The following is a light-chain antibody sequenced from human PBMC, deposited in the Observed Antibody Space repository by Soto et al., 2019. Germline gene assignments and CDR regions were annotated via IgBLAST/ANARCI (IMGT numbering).Light chain of an antibody. CDR1: SGHSSYI. J-gene: IGLJ3*02. CDR3: STWDDSLSAWV. CDR2: LEGSGSY. V-gene: IGLV4-60*03. Sequence: QPVLTQSSSASASLGSSVKLTCTLSSGHSSYIIAWHQQQPGKAPRYLMKLEGSGSYNKGSGVPDRFSGSSSGADRYLTISNLQSEDEADYYCSTWDDSLSAWVFGGGTKVTVL.